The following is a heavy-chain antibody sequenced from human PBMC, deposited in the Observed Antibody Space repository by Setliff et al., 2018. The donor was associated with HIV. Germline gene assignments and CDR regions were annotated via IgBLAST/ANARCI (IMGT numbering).Heavy chain of an antibody. Sequence: PSETLSLTCTVSDYSISSRYYWGWIRQPPGKGLEWIGTIYHSGTTYYNPSLKSRVTISLDTSKTQFSLTLSSVTAADTAVYYCARGISTNAYWHGAPYNWFDPWGQGILVTVSS. V-gene: IGHV4-38-2*02. CDR3: ARGISTNAYWHGAPYNWFDP. J-gene: IGHJ5*02. CDR1: DYSISSRYY. CDR2: IYHSGTT. D-gene: IGHD3-16*01.